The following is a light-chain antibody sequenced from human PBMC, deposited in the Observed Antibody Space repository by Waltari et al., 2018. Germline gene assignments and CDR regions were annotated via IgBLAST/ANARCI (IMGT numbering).Light chain of an antibody. CDR3: QQYGSSPWT. J-gene: IGKJ1*01. Sequence: EIVLTQSPGNLSFSPGERVTLSCRASQSISNNYLAWYQQKPGQAPRLLIFAASNRAAGIPDRFSGSGSGTDFTLTISRLEPEHLAVYYCQQYGSSPWTFGQGTKVEIK. V-gene: IGKV3-20*01. CDR1: QSISNNY. CDR2: AAS.